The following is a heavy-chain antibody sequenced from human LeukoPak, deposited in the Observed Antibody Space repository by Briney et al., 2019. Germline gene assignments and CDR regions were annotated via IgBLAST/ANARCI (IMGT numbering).Heavy chain of an antibody. V-gene: IGHV4-61*05. J-gene: IGHJ4*02. CDR3: ARVTGYRIEDYFDY. CDR1: GGSISSSSYY. D-gene: IGHD6-13*01. CDR2: IYYSGST. Sequence: PSETLSLTCTVSGGSISSSSYYWGWIRQPPGKGLGWIGYIYYSGSTNYNPPLKSRVTISVETSKNEFSLKLRSVTAADTAVYYCARVTGYRIEDYFDYWGQGTLVTVSS.